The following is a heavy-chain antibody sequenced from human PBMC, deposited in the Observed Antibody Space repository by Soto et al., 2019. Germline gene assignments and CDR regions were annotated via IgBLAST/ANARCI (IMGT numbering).Heavy chain of an antibody. J-gene: IGHJ6*02. CDR3: AGRREQPYDYYYYGMDV. V-gene: IGHV5-51*01. D-gene: IGHD1-1*01. CDR1: GYSFTSYL. Sequence: PGESLKISCKGSGYSFTSYLIGWVRQMPGKGLEWMGIIYPGDSDTRYSPSFQGQVTISADKSISTAYLQWSSLKASDTAMYYCAGRREQPYDYYYYGMDVWGQGTTVTVSS. CDR2: IYPGDSDT.